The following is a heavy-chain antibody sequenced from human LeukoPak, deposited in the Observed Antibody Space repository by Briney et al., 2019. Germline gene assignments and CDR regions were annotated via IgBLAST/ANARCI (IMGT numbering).Heavy chain of an antibody. CDR1: GGTFSSYA. CDR3: AREYYYDSSGYYLWY. Sequence: SVKVSCKASGGTFSSYAISWVRQAPGQGLEWMGGIIPIFGTANYAQKLQGRVTITADESTSTAYMELSSLRSEDTAVYYCAREYYYDSSGYYLWYWGQGTLVTVSS. V-gene: IGHV1-69*13. D-gene: IGHD3-22*01. J-gene: IGHJ4*02. CDR2: IIPIFGTA.